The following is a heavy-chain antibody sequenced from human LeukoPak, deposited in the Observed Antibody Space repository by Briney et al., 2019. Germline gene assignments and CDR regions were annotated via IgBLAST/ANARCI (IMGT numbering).Heavy chain of an antibody. V-gene: IGHV4-34*01. D-gene: IGHD3-10*01. J-gene: IGHJ4*02. CDR2: INHSGST. Sequence: PSETLSLTCAVYGGSFSGYYWSWIRQPPGKGLEWIGEINHSGSTNYNPSLKSQVTISVDTSKNQLSLKLSSVTAAHTAVYYCERDGQLNTHYYGSGSYYNVYFDYWGQGTLVTVSS. CDR3: ERDGQLNTHYYGSGSYYNVYFDY. CDR1: GGSFSGYY.